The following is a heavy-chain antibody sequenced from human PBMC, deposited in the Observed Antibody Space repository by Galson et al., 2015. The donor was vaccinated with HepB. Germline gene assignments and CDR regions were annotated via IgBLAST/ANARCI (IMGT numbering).Heavy chain of an antibody. Sequence: CAISGDSVSRNSGAWNWIRQSPSRGLEWLGRTYYRSKWYNDYAVSVKSRITINADTSKNQFSLQLNSVTPEDTAVYYCAKDWVGDYDGGYFDYWGQGTLVTVSS. CDR2: TYYRSKWYN. V-gene: IGHV6-1*01. J-gene: IGHJ4*02. D-gene: IGHD4-17*01. CDR1: GDSVSRNSGA. CDR3: AKDWVGDYDGGYFDY.